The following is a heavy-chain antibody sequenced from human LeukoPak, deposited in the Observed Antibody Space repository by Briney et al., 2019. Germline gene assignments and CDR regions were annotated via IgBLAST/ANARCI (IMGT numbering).Heavy chain of an antibody. CDR2: ISSSGSYI. J-gene: IGHJ4*02. Sequence: GGSLRLSCAVSGFTFSSCSMKWVRQAPGKGLEWVSSISSSGSYIYYADSVKGRFTISRDNAKNSLYLQMNSLRAEDTAVYYCARDREPYCTGGTCYPTGDYWGQGTLVTVSS. V-gene: IGHV3-21*06. CDR1: GFTFSSCS. D-gene: IGHD2-15*01. CDR3: ARDREPYCTGGTCYPTGDY.